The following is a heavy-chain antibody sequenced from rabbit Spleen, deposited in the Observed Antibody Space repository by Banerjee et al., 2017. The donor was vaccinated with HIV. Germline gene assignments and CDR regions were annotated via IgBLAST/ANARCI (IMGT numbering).Heavy chain of an antibody. D-gene: IGHD2-1*01. Sequence: QEQLVESGGGLVQPEGSLTLTCTASEFSFSSGYDMCWVRQAPGKGPEWIACIYTGNSGRAAYASWAKGRFTITKASSTTVTLQLNSLTGADTAIYFCARDPTNDGVYFDLWGPGTLVTVS. CDR2: IYTGNSGRA. J-gene: IGHJ4*01. V-gene: IGHV1S45*01. CDR1: EFSFSSGYD. CDR3: ARDPTNDGVYFDL.